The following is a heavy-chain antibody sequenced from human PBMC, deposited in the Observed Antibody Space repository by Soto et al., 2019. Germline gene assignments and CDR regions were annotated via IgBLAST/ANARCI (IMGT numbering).Heavy chain of an antibody. CDR2: IIPIFGTA. Sequence: QVQLVQSGAEVKKPESSVKVSCKASGGTFSSYAISWVRQAPGQGLEWMGGIIPIFGTANYAQKFQGRVTTTADESTSIAYMELSSLRSEDTAVYYCARDRSSSGGWFDPWGQGTLVTVSS. V-gene: IGHV1-69*01. CDR1: GGTFSSYA. J-gene: IGHJ5*02. CDR3: ARDRSSSGGWFDP. D-gene: IGHD6-6*01.